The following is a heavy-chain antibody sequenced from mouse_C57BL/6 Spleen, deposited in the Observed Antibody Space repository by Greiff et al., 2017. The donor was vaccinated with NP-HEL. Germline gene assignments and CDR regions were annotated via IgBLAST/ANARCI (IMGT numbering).Heavy chain of an antibody. CDR2: ISSGGSYT. D-gene: IGHD1-1*01. Sequence: EVKLEESGGDLVKPGGSLKLSCAASGFTFSSYGMSWVRQTPDKRLEWVATISSGGSYTYYPDSVKGRFTISRDNAKNTLYLQMSSLKSEDTAMYYCARLGYGSSYWFAYWGQGTLVTVSA. CDR1: GFTFSSYG. V-gene: IGHV5-6*02. J-gene: IGHJ3*01. CDR3: ARLGYGSSYWFAY.